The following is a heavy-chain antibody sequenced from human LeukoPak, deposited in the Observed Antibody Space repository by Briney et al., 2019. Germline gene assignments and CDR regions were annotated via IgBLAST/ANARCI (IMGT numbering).Heavy chain of an antibody. Sequence: SETLSLTCTVSGGSISSGDYYWSWIRQPPGKGLEWIGYIYYSGSTYYNPSLKSRVTISVDTSKNQFSLKLSSVTAADTAVYYCARDSRGYDSSGYYYYYYGMDVWGQGTTVTVSS. D-gene: IGHD3-22*01. V-gene: IGHV4-30-4*01. J-gene: IGHJ6*02. CDR1: GGSISSGDYY. CDR2: IYYSGST. CDR3: ARDSRGYDSSGYYYYYYGMDV.